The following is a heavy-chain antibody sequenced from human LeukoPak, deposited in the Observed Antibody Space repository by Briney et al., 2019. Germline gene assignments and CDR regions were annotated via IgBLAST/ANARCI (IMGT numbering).Heavy chain of an antibody. Sequence: GRSLRLSCAASGFTFDDYAMHWVRQAPGEGLEWVSGISWNSGSIGYADSVKGRFTISRDNAKNSLYLQMNSLRAEDTALYYCAKEPVAGHYFDYWGQGTLVTVSS. CDR1: GFTFDDYA. J-gene: IGHJ4*02. CDR3: AKEPVAGHYFDY. CDR2: ISWNSGSI. V-gene: IGHV3-9*01. D-gene: IGHD6-19*01.